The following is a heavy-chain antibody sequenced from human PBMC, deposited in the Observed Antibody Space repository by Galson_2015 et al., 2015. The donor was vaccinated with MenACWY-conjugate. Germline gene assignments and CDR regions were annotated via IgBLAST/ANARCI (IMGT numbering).Heavy chain of an antibody. V-gene: IGHV3-48*03. D-gene: IGHD6-19*01. Sequence: SLRLSCAASAFTFSSFEMNWVRQAPGKGLEWVSYISSSGTTIYYSDSVKGRFTISRDIAKNSLYLQMNSLRAEDTAVYYCARLAVPGLNWGQGTLVTVSS. J-gene: IGHJ4*02. CDR2: ISSSGTTI. CDR1: AFTFSSFE. CDR3: ARLAVPGLN.